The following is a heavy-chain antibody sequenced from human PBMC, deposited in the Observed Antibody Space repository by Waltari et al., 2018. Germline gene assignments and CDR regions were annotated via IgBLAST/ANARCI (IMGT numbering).Heavy chain of an antibody. D-gene: IGHD1-1*01. V-gene: IGHV3-30*03. CDR2: IYYDGNKR. J-gene: IGHJ3*02. CDR3: ARPDNERAFDI. CDR1: GFDFGRYG. Sequence: QVQLVESGGGVVQPGRSLRLSCAASGFDFGRYGMHWVRQAPGKGLEWVSIIYYDGNKRYYAGSVKGRFTVSRDNSKNTMYLQMNSLRPEDTALYYCARPDNERAFDIWGQGTMVTVSS.